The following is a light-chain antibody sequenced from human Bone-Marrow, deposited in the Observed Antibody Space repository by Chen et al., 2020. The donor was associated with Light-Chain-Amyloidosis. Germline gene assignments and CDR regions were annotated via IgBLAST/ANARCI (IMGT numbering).Light chain of an antibody. CDR2: EVT. CDR3: SSYTITNTLV. V-gene: IGLV2-14*01. J-gene: IGLJ1*01. CDR1: SSDVGGDNP. Sequence: QSALTQPAYVSGSPGQSITISCTGPSSDVGGDNPVSWYQQHPDKAPKLMIYEVTNRPSWVPDRFSRSKSDNTSSLTISGLQTEDEADYFCSSYTITNTLVFGSGTRVTVL.